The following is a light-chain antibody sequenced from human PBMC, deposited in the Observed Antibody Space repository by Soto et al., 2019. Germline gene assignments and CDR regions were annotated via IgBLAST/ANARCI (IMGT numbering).Light chain of an antibody. Sequence: DIQMTQSPSTLSAFVGDRVTITCRASESISSWLAWYQQKPGKAPKVLIYKASSLESGVPSSFSGSGSGTEFTITISSLQPDDFATYYCQQYKNYWTFGQGTKVEIK. CDR1: ESISSW. J-gene: IGKJ1*01. V-gene: IGKV1-5*03. CDR2: KAS. CDR3: QQYKNYWT.